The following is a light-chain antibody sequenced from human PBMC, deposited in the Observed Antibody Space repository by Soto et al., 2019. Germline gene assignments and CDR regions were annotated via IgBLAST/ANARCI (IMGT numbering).Light chain of an antibody. CDR2: EVS. CDR1: SSDVGGYNF. V-gene: IGLV2-8*01. Sequence: QSVLTQPPSASGSPGQSVTISCTGTSSDVGGYNFVSWYQQHPGKAPKLLIYEVSKRPSGVPGRFSGSKSDNTASLTVSGLQAEDEADYYCSSFAGGNNLLFGGGTKLTVL. CDR3: SSFAGGNNLL. J-gene: IGLJ2*01.